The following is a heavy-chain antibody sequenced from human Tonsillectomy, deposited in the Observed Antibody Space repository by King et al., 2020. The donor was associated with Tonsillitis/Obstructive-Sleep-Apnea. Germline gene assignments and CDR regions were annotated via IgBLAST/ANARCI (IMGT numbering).Heavy chain of an antibody. V-gene: IGHV3-64*01. CDR2: ISSNGGNT. CDR3: ARRSCTNGVCYLFDY. Sequence: QLVQSGGGLVQPGGSLRLSCAASGFTFSNYAMHWVXQAPGKGLEYVSAISSNGGNTYYANSVKGRFTISRDNSKNTLYLQMGSLRAEDMAVYYCARRSCTNGVCYLFDYWGQGTLVTVSS. D-gene: IGHD2-8*01. J-gene: IGHJ4*02. CDR1: GFTFSNYA.